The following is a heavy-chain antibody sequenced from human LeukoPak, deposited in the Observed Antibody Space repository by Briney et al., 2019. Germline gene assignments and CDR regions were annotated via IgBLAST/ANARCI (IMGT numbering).Heavy chain of an antibody. D-gene: IGHD6-19*01. V-gene: IGHV3-20*04. J-gene: IGHJ6*03. CDR3: EQGGSGWDYYYYYMDV. CDR2: INWNGGST. Sequence: GGSLRLSCAASGFTFDDYGMSWVRQAPGKGLEWVSGINWNGGSTGYADSVKGRFTISRDNAKNSLYLQMNSLRAEDTALYYCEQGGSGWDYYYYYMDVWGNGTTVTVSS. CDR1: GFTFDDYG.